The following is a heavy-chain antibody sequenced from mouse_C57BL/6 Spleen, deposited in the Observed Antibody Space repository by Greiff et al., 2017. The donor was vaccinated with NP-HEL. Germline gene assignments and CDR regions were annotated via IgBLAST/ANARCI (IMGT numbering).Heavy chain of an antibody. J-gene: IGHJ3*01. CDR2: INPNNGGT. D-gene: IGHD2-2*01. Sequence: VQLKESGPELVKPGASVKMSCKASGYTFTDYNMHWVKQSHGKSLEWIGYINPNNGGTSYNQKFKGKATLTVNKSSSTAYMELRSLTSEDSAVYYCAREGNGYEFAYWGQGTLVTVSA. V-gene: IGHV1-22*01. CDR1: GYTFTDYN. CDR3: AREGNGYEFAY.